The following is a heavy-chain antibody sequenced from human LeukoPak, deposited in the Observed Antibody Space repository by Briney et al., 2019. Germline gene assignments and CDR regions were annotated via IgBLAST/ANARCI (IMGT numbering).Heavy chain of an antibody. CDR2: ISGSGGST. D-gene: IGHD3-22*01. CDR3: AKDREGTYYYDSSGSQAY. CDR1: GFTFRSYA. V-gene: IGHV3-23*01. J-gene: IGHJ4*02. Sequence: GGSLRLSCAASGFTFRSYAMSWVRQAPGKGLEWVSAISGSGGSTYYADSVKGRFTISRDNSKNTLYLQMNSLRAEDTAVYYCAKDREGTYYYDSSGSQAYWGQGTLVTVSS.